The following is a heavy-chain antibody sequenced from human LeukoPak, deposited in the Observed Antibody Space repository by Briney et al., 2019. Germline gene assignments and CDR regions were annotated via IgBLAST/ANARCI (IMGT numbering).Heavy chain of an antibody. J-gene: IGHJ4*02. V-gene: IGHV4-30-2*02. CDR1: GGSISTGGYY. D-gene: IGHD5-24*01. Sequence: SETLSLTCTVPGGSISTGGYYWSWIRQPPGKGLEWIGYIYHSGSTYYNPSLKSRVTISVDTSKNQFSLKLSSVTAADTAVYYCARKMATSPFDYWGQGTLVTVSS. CDR2: IYHSGST. CDR3: ARKMATSPFDY.